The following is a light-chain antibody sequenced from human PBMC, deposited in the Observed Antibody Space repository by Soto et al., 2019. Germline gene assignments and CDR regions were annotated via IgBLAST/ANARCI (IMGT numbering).Light chain of an antibody. CDR1: SSDVGGYNY. Sequence: QSALTQPRSASGSPGQSITISCTGTSSDVGGYNYVSWYQQHPAKAPKLMIYDVSNRPSGVPDRFSGSRSGNTASLTISGLQAEDEGDYYCSVYTRTSTYVFGTGTKLTVL. CDR3: SVYTRTSTYV. CDR2: DVS. V-gene: IGLV2-11*01. J-gene: IGLJ1*01.